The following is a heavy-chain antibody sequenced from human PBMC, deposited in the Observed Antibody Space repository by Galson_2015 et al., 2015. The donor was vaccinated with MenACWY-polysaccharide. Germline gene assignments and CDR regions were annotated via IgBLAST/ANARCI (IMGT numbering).Heavy chain of an antibody. D-gene: IGHD1-14*01. CDR3: ARQCGPGKTGTPSCMDV. V-gene: IGHV3-74*01. J-gene: IGHJ6*03. CDR1: GFTFSSYW. Sequence: SLRLSCAASGFTFSSYWMHWVRQAPGKGLVWVSRINSDGSSTSYADSVKGRFTISRDNAKNTVYLQMNSLRAEDTAVYYCARQCGPGKTGTPSCMDVWGKGTTVTVSS. CDR2: INSDGSST.